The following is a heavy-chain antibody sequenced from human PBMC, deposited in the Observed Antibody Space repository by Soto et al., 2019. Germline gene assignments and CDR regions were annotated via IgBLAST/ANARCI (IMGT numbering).Heavy chain of an antibody. V-gene: IGHV4-59*12. CDR3: ARSMTTVTTYAFDI. CDR1: GGSINRYY. J-gene: IGHJ3*02. CDR2: IYYSGST. D-gene: IGHD4-17*01. Sequence: QVQLQESGPGLVKPSETLSLTCTVSGGSINRYYWSWIRQPPGKGLEWIGYIYYSGSTNYNSSLKSRVTISVDTSKNQFSLRLSSVTAADTAVYYCARSMTTVTTYAFDIWGQGTMVTVSS.